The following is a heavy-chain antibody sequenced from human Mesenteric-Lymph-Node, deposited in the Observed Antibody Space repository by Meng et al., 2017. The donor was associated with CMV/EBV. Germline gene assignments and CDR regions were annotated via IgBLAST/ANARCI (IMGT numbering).Heavy chain of an antibody. Sequence: GESLKISCAASGFTFSNYEMNWVRQAPGKGLEWVSSISSGGGTRYYADSAKGRFTISRDNAKNSLYLQMNSLRAEDTAVYYCARVVVVPAPTYYYYGMDVWGQGTTVTVSS. D-gene: IGHD2-2*01. CDR3: ARVVVVPAPTYYYYGMDV. V-gene: IGHV3-48*03. CDR2: ISSGGGTR. CDR1: GFTFSNYE. J-gene: IGHJ6*02.